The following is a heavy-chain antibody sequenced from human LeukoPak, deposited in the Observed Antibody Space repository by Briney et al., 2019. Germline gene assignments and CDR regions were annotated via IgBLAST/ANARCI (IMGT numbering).Heavy chain of an antibody. J-gene: IGHJ4*02. CDR2: ISGSGGST. V-gene: IGHV3-23*01. D-gene: IGHD3-10*01. CDR1: GFSFSSYD. Sequence: GGSLRLSCAASGFSFSSYDMSWVRQAPGSGLEWVSAISGSGGSTYYADSVKGRFTISRDNSKNTLYLQMNSLRAEDTAVYYCAKALNGSGDYWGQGTLVTVSS. CDR3: AKALNGSGDY.